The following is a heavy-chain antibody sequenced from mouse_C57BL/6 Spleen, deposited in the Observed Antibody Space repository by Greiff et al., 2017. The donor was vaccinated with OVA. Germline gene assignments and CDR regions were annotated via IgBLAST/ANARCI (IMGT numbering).Heavy chain of an antibody. CDR3: TGPPLYYDYDVEDYYAMDY. CDR2: IRLKSDNYAT. Sequence: EVKLEESGGGLVQPGGSMKLSCVASGFTFSNYWMNWVRQSPEKGLEWVAQIRLKSDNYATHYAESVKGRFTISRDDSKSSVYLQMNNLRAEDTGIYYCTGPPLYYDYDVEDYYAMDYWGQGTSVTVSS. D-gene: IGHD2-4*01. CDR1: GFTFSNYW. J-gene: IGHJ4*01. V-gene: IGHV6-3*01.